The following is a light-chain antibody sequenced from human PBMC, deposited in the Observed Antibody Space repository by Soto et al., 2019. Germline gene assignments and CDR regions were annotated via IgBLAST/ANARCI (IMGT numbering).Light chain of an antibody. CDR1: QSVSSSY. J-gene: IGKJ5*01. CDR2: GAS. CDR3: QQYGSSPPIT. V-gene: IGKV3-20*01. Sequence: EIVLTQSPATLSLSPGERATLSCRASQSVSSSYLAWYQQKPGQAPRLLIYGASSRATGIPDRFSGSGSGTDFTLTIRTLEPEDFAVYYCQQYGSSPPITFGQGTRLAI.